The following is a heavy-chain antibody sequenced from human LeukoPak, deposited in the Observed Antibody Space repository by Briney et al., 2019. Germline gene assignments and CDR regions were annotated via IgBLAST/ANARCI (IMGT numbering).Heavy chain of an antibody. J-gene: IGHJ5*02. D-gene: IGHD6-13*01. CDR1: GGSISSYY. CDR3: ARAGIAAARQRWFDP. V-gene: IGHV4-4*07. CDR2: IYTSGST. Sequence: PSETLSLTCTVSGGSISSYYWSWIRQPAGKGLEWIGRIYTSGSTNYNPSLKSRVTTSVDTSKNQFSLKLSSVTAADTAVYYCARAGIAAARQRWFDPWGQGTLVTVSS.